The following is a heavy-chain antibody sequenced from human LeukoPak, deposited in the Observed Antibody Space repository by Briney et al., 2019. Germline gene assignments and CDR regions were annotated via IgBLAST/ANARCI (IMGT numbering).Heavy chain of an antibody. CDR1: GYTFTSYA. J-gene: IGHJ5*02. Sequence: GASVKVSCKASGYTFTSYAMHWVRQAPGQRLEWMGWINAGNGNTKYSQKFQGRVTITRDTSASTAYMGLSSLRSEDTAVYYCARGATAARKNWFDPWGQGTLVTVSS. V-gene: IGHV1-3*01. D-gene: IGHD6-13*01. CDR3: ARGATAARKNWFDP. CDR2: INAGNGNT.